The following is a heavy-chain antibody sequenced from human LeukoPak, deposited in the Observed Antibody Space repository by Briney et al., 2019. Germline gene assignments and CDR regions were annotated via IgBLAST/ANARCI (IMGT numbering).Heavy chain of an antibody. J-gene: IGHJ4*02. V-gene: IGHV3-7*01. CDR3: ARERWFGDALDY. Sequence: GGSLRLSCAASGFTFSSYWMNWARQAPGKGLEWVASINHNGNVNYYVDSVKGRFTISRDNAKNSLYLQMNSLRAEDTAVYYCARERWFGDALDYWGQGTLVTVSS. CDR2: INHNGNVN. D-gene: IGHD3-10*01. CDR1: GFTFSSYW.